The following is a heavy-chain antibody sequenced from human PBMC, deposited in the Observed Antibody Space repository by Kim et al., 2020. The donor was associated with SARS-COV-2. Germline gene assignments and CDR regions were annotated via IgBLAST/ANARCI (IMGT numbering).Heavy chain of an antibody. Sequence: GGSLRLSCAASGFTFSSYSMNWVRQAPGKGLEWVSYISSSSSTIYYADSVKGRFTISRDNAKNSLYLQMNSLRAEDTAVYYCARDYQDYGDYRGAFDIWGQGTMVTVSS. CDR3: ARDYQDYGDYRGAFDI. CDR2: ISSSSSTI. CDR1: GFTFSSYS. V-gene: IGHV3-48*04. J-gene: IGHJ3*02. D-gene: IGHD4-17*01.